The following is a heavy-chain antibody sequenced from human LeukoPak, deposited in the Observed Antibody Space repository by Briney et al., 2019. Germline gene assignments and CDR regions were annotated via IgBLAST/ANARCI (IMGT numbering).Heavy chain of an antibody. V-gene: IGHV4-39*01. Sequence: PSETLCLTCTDSGGSLSSSSFYWGCIRQPPGKGLEWIGSIYYNGSTYYNPSLKSRLTISVDTSKNQFSLKLSSVIAADTAVYYCARRAGSIWFYYYYGMDVWGQGTTVTVSS. J-gene: IGHJ6*02. CDR1: GGSLSSSSFY. CDR2: IYYNGST. D-gene: IGHD6-13*01. CDR3: ARRAGSIWFYYYYGMDV.